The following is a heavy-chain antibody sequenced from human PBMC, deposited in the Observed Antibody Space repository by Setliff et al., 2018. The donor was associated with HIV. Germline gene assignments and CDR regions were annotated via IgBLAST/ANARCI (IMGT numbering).Heavy chain of an antibody. CDR1: GYTFTNYG. D-gene: IGHD1-26*01. CDR3: AREGNSGHGGQIEFDY. Sequence: SVKVSCKASGYTFTNYGISWVRQAPGQGLEWMGGIIPIHGTANYAQKFQGRVTITADESTSTVYMELSSLRSDDTALYYCAREGNSGHGGQIEFDYWGQGTLVTVSS. CDR2: IIPIHGTA. J-gene: IGHJ4*02. V-gene: IGHV1-69*13.